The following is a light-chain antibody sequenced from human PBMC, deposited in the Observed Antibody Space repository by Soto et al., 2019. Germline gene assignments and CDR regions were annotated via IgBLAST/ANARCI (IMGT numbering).Light chain of an antibody. Sequence: DIQMTQSPSSLSASVGDRVTITCRASQSISSYLNWYQQKPGKAPKLLIYAASSLQSGVPSRFSGGGSGTDFTLTISSLQPEDFATYYGQQSYSTLTFGPGTKVDIK. CDR3: QQSYSTLT. CDR2: AAS. CDR1: QSISSY. V-gene: IGKV1-39*01. J-gene: IGKJ3*01.